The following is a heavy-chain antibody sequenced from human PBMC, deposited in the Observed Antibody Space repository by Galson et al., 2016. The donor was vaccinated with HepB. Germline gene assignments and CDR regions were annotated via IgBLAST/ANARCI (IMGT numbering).Heavy chain of an antibody. CDR1: GFNFGSKA. V-gene: IGHV1-58*02. J-gene: IGHJ4*02. CDR3: AMDRLVGLDY. D-gene: IGHD3-9*01. Sequence: SVKVSCKASGFNFGSKAIHWVRLARGQHLEWIGWIVFGSGNTNFAQDLQARVTFARDISTNTVHMVLGGRTSDDTAVYYCAMDRLVGLDYWGQGTQVTVS. CDR2: IVFGSGNT.